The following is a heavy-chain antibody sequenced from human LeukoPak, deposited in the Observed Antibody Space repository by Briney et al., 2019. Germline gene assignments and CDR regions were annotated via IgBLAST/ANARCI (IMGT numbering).Heavy chain of an antibody. CDR1: GYTFTGYY. V-gene: IGHV1-2*02. CDR2: INPNSGGT. Sequence: ASVKVSCKASGYTFTGYYMHWVRQAPGQGLEWMGWINPNSGGTNYAQKFQGRVTMTRDTSISTAYMELSRLRPDDTAVYYCAKHDYGDYVFDYWGQGTLVTVSS. J-gene: IGHJ4*02. D-gene: IGHD4-17*01. CDR3: AKHDYGDYVFDY.